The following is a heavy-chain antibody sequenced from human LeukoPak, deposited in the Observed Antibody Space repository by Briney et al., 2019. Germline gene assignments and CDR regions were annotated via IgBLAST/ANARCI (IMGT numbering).Heavy chain of an antibody. CDR3: ARVRTNYYDSRDAFDM. J-gene: IGHJ3*02. Sequence: GGSLRLSCAASGFTFSSYWMHWVRQAPGKGLVWASRINSDGSSTSYADSVKGRFTISRDNAKNTLYLQMNSLRAEDTAVYYCARVRTNYYDSRDAFDMGGQRTMVTVSS. D-gene: IGHD3-22*01. V-gene: IGHV3-74*01. CDR1: GFTFSSYW. CDR2: INSDGSST.